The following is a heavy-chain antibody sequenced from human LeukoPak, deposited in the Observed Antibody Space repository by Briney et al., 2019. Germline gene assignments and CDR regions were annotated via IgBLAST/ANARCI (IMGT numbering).Heavy chain of an antibody. V-gene: IGHV4-59*01. CDR3: ARVIPAGDYVNYYYGMDV. CDR2: IYYSGST. J-gene: IGHJ6*02. CDR1: GGSISSYY. Sequence: SETLSLTCTVSGGSISSYYWSWIRQPPGKGLEWIGYIYYSGSTNYNPSLKSRVTISVDTSKNQFSLKLSSVTAADRAVYYCARVIPAGDYVNYYYGMDVWGQGTTVTVSS. D-gene: IGHD4-17*01.